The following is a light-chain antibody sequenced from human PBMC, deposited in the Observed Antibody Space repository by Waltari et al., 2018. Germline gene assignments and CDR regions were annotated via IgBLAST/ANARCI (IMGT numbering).Light chain of an antibody. CDR2: KND. V-gene: IGLV1-44*01. J-gene: IGLJ1*01. CDR3: AAWDDSLSGYV. Sequence: QSVLTQPPSASGTPGERVTISCSGSTSNVGTKTVNWYQHFPGMAPKLLIYKNDQRRSGVPDRFSGSKSGTSASLAISGLQSEDEAVYYCAAWDDSLSGYVFGTGTKVSV. CDR1: TSNVGTKT.